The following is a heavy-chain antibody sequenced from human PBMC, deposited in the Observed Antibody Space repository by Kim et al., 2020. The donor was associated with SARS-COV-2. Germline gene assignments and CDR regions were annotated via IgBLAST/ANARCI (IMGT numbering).Heavy chain of an antibody. J-gene: IGHJ6*02. CDR1: GFTFSDYY. V-gene: IGHV3-11*04. Sequence: GGSLRLSCAASGFTFSDYYMSWIRQAPGKGLEWVSYISSSGSTIYYADSVKGRFTISRDNAKNSLYLQMNSLRAEDTAVYYCATSYYGSGSYTDYYYYYGMDVWGQGTTVTFSS. CDR3: ATSYYGSGSYTDYYYYYGMDV. CDR2: ISSSGSTI. D-gene: IGHD3-10*01.